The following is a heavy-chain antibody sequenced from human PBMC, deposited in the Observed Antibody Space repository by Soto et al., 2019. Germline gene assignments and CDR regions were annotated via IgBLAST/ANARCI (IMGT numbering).Heavy chain of an antibody. Sequence: QVQLQQWGAGLLKPSETLSLTCAVYGGSFSGYYWTWIRQSPEKGLEWIGEVNHSGTTYYNPSLTTRVTISVHTPKHQFSLKMSSVTAADTAVYYCARGIGYCSSLNCYSSRRLRFDSWGQGTLVTVSS. J-gene: IGHJ4*02. CDR1: GGSFSGYY. CDR3: ARGIGYCSSLNCYSSRRLRFDS. V-gene: IGHV4-34*01. D-gene: IGHD2-2*01. CDR2: VNHSGTT.